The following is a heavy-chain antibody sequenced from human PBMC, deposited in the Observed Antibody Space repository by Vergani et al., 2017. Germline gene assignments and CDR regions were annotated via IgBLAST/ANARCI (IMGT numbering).Heavy chain of an antibody. CDR1: RYPFSRYG. V-gene: IGHV1-18*01. CDR2: ISAYSGET. J-gene: IGHJ6*02. Sequence: QAHLVQSGAEVKKPGASVRVSCKASRYPFSRYGISWVRQAPGQGLEWMGWISAYSGETRYARSLQGRVTMTTDASTNTAYMSLRSLRSDDTAVYYCARDPDIVVVPAAPYYYYYYGMDVWGQGTTVTVSS. D-gene: IGHD2-2*01. CDR3: ARDPDIVVVPAAPYYYYYYGMDV.